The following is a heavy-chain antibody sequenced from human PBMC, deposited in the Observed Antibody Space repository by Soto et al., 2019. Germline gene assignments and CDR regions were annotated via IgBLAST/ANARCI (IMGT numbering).Heavy chain of an antibody. CDR3: ARESAAQRLVSGGNNWFDP. V-gene: IGHV1-69*01. D-gene: IGHD6-13*01. J-gene: IGHJ5*02. CDR1: GGTFSSYA. Sequence: QVQLVRSGAEVKKPGSSVKVSCKASGGTFSSYASSWVRQAPGQGLEWMGGIIPIFGTANYAQKFQGRVTITADESTSTAYMELSSLRSEDTAVYYCARESAAQRLVSGGNNWFDPWGQGTLVTVSS. CDR2: IIPIFGTA.